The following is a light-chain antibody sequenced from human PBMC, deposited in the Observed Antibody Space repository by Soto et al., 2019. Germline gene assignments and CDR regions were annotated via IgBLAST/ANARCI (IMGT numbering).Light chain of an antibody. V-gene: IGKV1-39*01. CDR2: VAS. J-gene: IGKJ4*01. Sequence: DIQMTQSPSSLSASVGDSVTITCRASQSINIYLSWYQQKPGKAPMLLINVASTLQGGVPSRFSGSGSGTEFTLAISSLQPEDSATYYCQQSFSTPQTFGGGTRVEIK. CDR3: QQSFSTPQT. CDR1: QSINIY.